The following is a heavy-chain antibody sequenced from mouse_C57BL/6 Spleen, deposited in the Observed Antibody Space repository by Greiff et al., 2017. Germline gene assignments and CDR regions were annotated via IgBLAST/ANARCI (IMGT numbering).Heavy chain of an antibody. J-gene: IGHJ1*03. Sequence: EVQLVESGEGLVKPGGSLKLSCAASGFTFSSYAMSWVRQTPEKRLEWVAYISSGGDYIYYADTVKGRFTISRDNARNTLYLQMSSLKSEDTAMYYCTRSEYYGSSHWYFDVWGTGTTVTVSS. D-gene: IGHD1-1*01. CDR2: ISSGGDYI. CDR3: TRSEYYGSSHWYFDV. V-gene: IGHV5-9-1*02. CDR1: GFTFSSYA.